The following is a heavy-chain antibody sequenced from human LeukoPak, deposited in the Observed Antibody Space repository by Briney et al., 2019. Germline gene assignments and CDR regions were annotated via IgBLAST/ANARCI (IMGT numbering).Heavy chain of an antibody. V-gene: IGHV4-59*01. Sequence: SETLSLTCTVSGSSISSYYWSWIRQPPGKGLEWIGYTHYSGSTKYNPSLKSRATVSVDTSKNHFSLKLSSVTAADTAVYYCTRSFIAYCGGDCFSSWGQGTLVTVSS. J-gene: IGHJ5*01. CDR2: THYSGST. CDR3: TRSFIAYCGGDCFSS. CDR1: GSSISSYY. D-gene: IGHD2-21*01.